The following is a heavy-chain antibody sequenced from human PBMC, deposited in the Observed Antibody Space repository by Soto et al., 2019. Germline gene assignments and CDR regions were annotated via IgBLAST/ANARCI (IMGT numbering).Heavy chain of an antibody. CDR1: GFSLSNARMG. CDR2: IFSNDER. Sequence: QVTLKESGPVLVKPTETLTLTCTVSGFSLSNARMGVSWIRQPPGKALEWLAHIFSNDERSYSTSLKSRLTISKDXXKXQXVLTMTNMDPVDTATYYCVRIQYSSSWYYYYYGMDVWGQGTTVTVSS. CDR3: VRIQYSSSWYYYYYGMDV. J-gene: IGHJ6*02. V-gene: IGHV2-26*01. D-gene: IGHD6-13*01.